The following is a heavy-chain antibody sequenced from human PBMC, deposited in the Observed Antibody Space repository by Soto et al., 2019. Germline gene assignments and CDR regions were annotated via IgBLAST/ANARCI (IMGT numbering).Heavy chain of an antibody. CDR2: IIPIFGTA. Sequence: ASVKVSCKASGGTFSSYAISWVRQAPGQGLEWMGGIIPIFGTANYAQKFQGRVTITADESTSTAYMELSSLRSEDTAVYYCAREIADQTGDHDAFDIWGQGTMVTVSS. D-gene: IGHD7-27*01. CDR3: AREIADQTGDHDAFDI. J-gene: IGHJ3*02. CDR1: GGTFSSYA. V-gene: IGHV1-69*13.